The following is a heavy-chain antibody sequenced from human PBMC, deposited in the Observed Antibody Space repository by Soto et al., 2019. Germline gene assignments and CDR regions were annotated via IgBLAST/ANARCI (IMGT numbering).Heavy chain of an antibody. CDR3: ARGFGQTPYYYYGMDV. CDR2: IIPIFGTA. V-gene: IGHV1-69*13. J-gene: IGHJ6*02. D-gene: IGHD3-16*01. Sequence: GASVKVSCKASGGTFSSYAISWVRQAPGQGLEWMGGIIPIFGTANYAQKFQGRVTITADESTSTAYMELSSLRSEDTAVYYCARGFGQTPYYYYGMDVWGQGTTVTVSS. CDR1: GGTFSSYA.